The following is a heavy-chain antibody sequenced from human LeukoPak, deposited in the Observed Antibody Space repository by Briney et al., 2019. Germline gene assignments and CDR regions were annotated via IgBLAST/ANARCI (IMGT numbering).Heavy chain of an antibody. CDR1: GFTFRSYA. CDR3: AKGGGYEAQYYYYYLDV. J-gene: IGHJ6*03. V-gene: IGHV3-30*04. Sequence: GGSLRLSCAASGFTFRSYAMHWVRQAPGKGLEWVAVISYDGSNKYYIDSVKGRFTISRDNSENTLYLQMKSLRAEDTAVYYCAKGGGYEAQYYYYYLDVWGKGTTVTISS. D-gene: IGHD5-12*01. CDR2: ISYDGSNK.